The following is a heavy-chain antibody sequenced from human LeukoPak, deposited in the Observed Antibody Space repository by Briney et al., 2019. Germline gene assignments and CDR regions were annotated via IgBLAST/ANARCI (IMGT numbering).Heavy chain of an antibody. V-gene: IGHV3-23*01. CDR2: ISGSGGST. CDR3: AKDRGYSSALDY. Sequence: GGSLRLSCAASGFTFSSYAMSWVRQAPGKGLEWVSAISGSGGSTYYAGSVKGRFTISRDNSKNTLYLQMNSLRAEDTAVYYCAKDRGYSSALDYWGQGTLVTVSS. CDR1: GFTFSSYA. D-gene: IGHD6-19*01. J-gene: IGHJ4*02.